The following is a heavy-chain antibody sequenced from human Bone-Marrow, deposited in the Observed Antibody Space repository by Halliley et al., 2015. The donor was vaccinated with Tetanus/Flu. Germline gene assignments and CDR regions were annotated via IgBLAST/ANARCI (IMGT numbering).Heavy chain of an antibody. CDR1: GFTFSSYA. CDR3: AKRNYCSSSTCCFDY. J-gene: IGHJ4*02. D-gene: IGHD2-2*01. V-gene: IGHV3-23*01. Sequence: SLRLSCAASGFTFSSYAMSWVRQAPGKGLEWVSLISGSGDNTYFADSVKGRFTISRDNSKNTLYLQMNSLRAEDTAVYYCAKRNYCSSSTCCFDYWGQGTLGTVSS. CDR2: ISGSGDNT.